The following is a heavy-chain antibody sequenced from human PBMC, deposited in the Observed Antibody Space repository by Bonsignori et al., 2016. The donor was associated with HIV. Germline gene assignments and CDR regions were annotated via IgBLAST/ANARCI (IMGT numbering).Heavy chain of an antibody. CDR2: IHSSGNT. CDR3: ARDPFRSSFDY. Sequence: SETLSLTCTVSGDSTTNYYWNWIRQSAGKGLEWIGRIHSSGNTFYNPSLQSRLSMSLDTSKNRFSLNLTSVTAADTAMYFCARDPFRSSFDYWGQGALVTVSS. J-gene: IGHJ4*02. V-gene: IGHV4-4*07. CDR1: GDSTTNYY.